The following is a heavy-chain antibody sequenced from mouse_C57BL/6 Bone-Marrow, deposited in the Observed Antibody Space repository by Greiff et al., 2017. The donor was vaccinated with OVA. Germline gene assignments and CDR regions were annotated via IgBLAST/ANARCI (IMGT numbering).Heavy chain of an antibody. V-gene: IGHV1-50*01. CDR2: IDPSDSYT. D-gene: IGHD2-4*01. CDR1: GYTFTSYW. CDR3: ARYDYDGHYYAMDY. J-gene: IGHJ4*01. Sequence: QVQLQQPGAELVKPGASVKLSCKASGYTFTSYWMQWVKQRPGQGLEWIGEIDPSDSYTNYNQKFKGKATLTVDTSSSTAYMQLSSLTSEDSAVYYCARYDYDGHYYAMDYWGQGTSVTVSS.